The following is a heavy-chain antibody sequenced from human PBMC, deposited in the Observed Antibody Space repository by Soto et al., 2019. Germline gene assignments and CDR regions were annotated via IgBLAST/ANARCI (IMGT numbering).Heavy chain of an antibody. Sequence: SLRLSCAASGFTFSSYGMHWVRQAPGKGLEWVAVIWYDGSNKYYADSVKGRFTISRDNSKNTLYLQMNSLRAEDTAVYYCAREDSVGGVEGWFDPWGQGTLVTVSS. V-gene: IGHV3-33*01. CDR1: GFTFSSYG. J-gene: IGHJ5*02. D-gene: IGHD3-16*01. CDR3: AREDSVGGVEGWFDP. CDR2: IWYDGSNK.